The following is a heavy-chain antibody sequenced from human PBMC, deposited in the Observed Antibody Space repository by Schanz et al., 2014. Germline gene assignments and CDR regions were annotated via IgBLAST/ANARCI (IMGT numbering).Heavy chain of an antibody. J-gene: IGHJ4*02. CDR1: GFTFSVYG. CDR3: ARDSRPNYDFLTAYYSIDY. Sequence: VQLVESGGGLVKPGGSLRLSCAASGFTFSVYGMHWVRQAPGKGPEWVAVIWSDGSGKYYADSVKGRFTISRDSPKNTLYLQMNSLRAEDTALYYCARDSRPNYDFLTAYYSIDYWGQGTLVTVSS. V-gene: IGHV3-33*08. CDR2: IWSDGSGK. D-gene: IGHD3-9*01.